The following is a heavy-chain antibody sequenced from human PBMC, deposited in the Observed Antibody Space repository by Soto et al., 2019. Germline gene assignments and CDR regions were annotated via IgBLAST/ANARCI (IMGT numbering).Heavy chain of an antibody. Sequence: HVQLVQSGAEVKKPGASVKVSCKASGYTFTSYGISWVRQAPGQGLEWMGWISAYNGNTNYAQKLQGRVTMTTDTPKSTAYMALRSLRSDDTAVYYCARVLYSSSFHPVGYYYYYGMDVWGHGTTVTVSS. CDR1: GYTFTSYG. V-gene: IGHV1-18*01. J-gene: IGHJ6*02. D-gene: IGHD6-6*01. CDR3: ARVLYSSSFHPVGYYYYYGMDV. CDR2: ISAYNGNT.